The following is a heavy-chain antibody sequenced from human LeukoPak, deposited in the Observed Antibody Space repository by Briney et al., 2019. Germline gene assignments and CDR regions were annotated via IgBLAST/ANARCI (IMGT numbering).Heavy chain of an antibody. V-gene: IGHV3-53*01. CDR1: GFTVSSNY. CDR3: ARELPPGIAAAWDAFDI. CDR2: IYSGGST. J-gene: IGHJ3*02. Sequence: PGGSLRLSCAASGFTVSSNYMSWVRQAPGKGLEWVSVIYSGGSTYYADSVKGRFTISRDNSKNTLYLQMNSLRAEDTAVYYCARELPPGIAAAWDAFDIWGQGTMVTVSS. D-gene: IGHD6-13*01.